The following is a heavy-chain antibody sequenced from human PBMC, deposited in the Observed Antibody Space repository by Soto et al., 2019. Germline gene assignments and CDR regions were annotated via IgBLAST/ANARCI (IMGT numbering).Heavy chain of an antibody. CDR3: TTDGITGTKTYYYYYGMDV. Sequence: EVQLVESGGGLVKPGGSLRLSCAASGFTFSNAWMSWVRQAPGKGLEWVGRIKSKTDGGTTDYAAPVKGRFTISRDDSKNTLYLQMNSLKTEDTAVYYCTTDGITGTKTYYYYYGMDVWGQGTTVTVSS. V-gene: IGHV3-15*01. CDR1: GFTFSNAW. CDR2: IKSKTDGGTT. D-gene: IGHD1-7*01. J-gene: IGHJ6*02.